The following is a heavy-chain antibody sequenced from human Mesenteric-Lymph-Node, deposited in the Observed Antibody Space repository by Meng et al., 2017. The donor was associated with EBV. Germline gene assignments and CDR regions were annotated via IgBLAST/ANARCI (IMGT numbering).Heavy chain of an antibody. Sequence: QGQQQQWGAGLLQPSDTLSLTCEVSGGSFSNYSWRWIRQTPGKGLEWIGEINHSGSANYNPSLKSLVTISIDTSKNQFSLRLHSVTAADTAVYYCARGVQVAWRFDPWGQGTLVTVSS. J-gene: IGHJ5*02. V-gene: IGHV4-34*02. CDR3: ARGVQVAWRFDP. CDR2: INHSGSA. CDR1: GGSFSNYS. D-gene: IGHD2-15*01.